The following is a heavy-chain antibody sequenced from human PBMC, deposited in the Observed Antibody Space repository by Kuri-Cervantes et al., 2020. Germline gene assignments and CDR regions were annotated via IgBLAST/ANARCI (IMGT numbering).Heavy chain of an antibody. V-gene: IGHV3-74*01. CDR1: GFTFSSYW. Sequence: GESLKISCAASGFTFSSYWMHWVRQAPGKGLVWVSRINSDGSSTSYADSVKGRFTISRDNSKNTLYLQMSSLRAEDTAVYYCAKDPGGGYSYGPPPHYFDYWGQGTLVTVSS. D-gene: IGHD5-18*01. CDR2: INSDGSST. CDR3: AKDPGGGYSYGPPPHYFDY. J-gene: IGHJ4*02.